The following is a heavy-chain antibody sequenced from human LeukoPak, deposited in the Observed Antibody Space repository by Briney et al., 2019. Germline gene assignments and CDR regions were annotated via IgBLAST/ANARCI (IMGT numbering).Heavy chain of an antibody. D-gene: IGHD6-13*01. V-gene: IGHV4-59*01. CDR3: ASGVYIAAAQYAY. CDR1: GGSISSYY. Sequence: SETLSLTCTVSGGSISSYYWSWIRQPPGKGLEWIGYIYYSGTTNYNPSLKSRVTISVDTSKNQFSLKLSSVTAADTAVYYCASGVYIAAAQYAYWGQGTLVTVSS. CDR2: IYYSGTT. J-gene: IGHJ4*02.